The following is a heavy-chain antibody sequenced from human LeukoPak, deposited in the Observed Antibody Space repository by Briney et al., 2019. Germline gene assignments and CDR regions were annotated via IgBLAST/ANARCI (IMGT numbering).Heavy chain of an antibody. J-gene: IGHJ3*02. Sequence: GGSLRLSCAASGFTFDDYAMHWVRQAPGKGLERVSGISWNSGSIGYADSVKGRFTISRDNAKNSLYLQMNSLRAEDTALYYCAKDRSSSWSLGAFDIWGQGTMVTVSS. CDR2: ISWNSGSI. CDR1: GFTFDDYA. CDR3: AKDRSSSWSLGAFDI. D-gene: IGHD6-13*01. V-gene: IGHV3-9*01.